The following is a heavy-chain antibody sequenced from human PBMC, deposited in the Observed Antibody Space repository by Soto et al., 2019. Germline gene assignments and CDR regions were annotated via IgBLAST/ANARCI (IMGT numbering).Heavy chain of an antibody. Sequence: EVQLLESGGGLVQPGGSLRLSCAASGFTFSSYAMSWVRQAPGKGLEWVSGISWNSGSIGYADSVKGRFTISRDNAKNSLYLQMNSLRAEDTALYYCAKDMTTAMLGAYYYGMDVWGQGTTVTVSS. J-gene: IGHJ6*02. CDR2: ISWNSGSI. CDR1: GFTFSSYA. CDR3: AKDMTTAMLGAYYYGMDV. D-gene: IGHD4-4*01. V-gene: IGHV3-9*01.